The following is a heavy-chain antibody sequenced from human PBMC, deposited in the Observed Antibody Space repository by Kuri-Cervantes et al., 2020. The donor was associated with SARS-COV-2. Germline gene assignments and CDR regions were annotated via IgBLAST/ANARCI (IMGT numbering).Heavy chain of an antibody. CDR3: ARVRKVGANDY. D-gene: IGHD1-26*01. Sequence: GESLKISCAASRFTFRSYEMNWVRQAPGKGLEWVSYISGGGGTVYYADSVKGRFTISRDNAMNSLYLQMDSLRAEDTAVYYCARVRKVGANDYWGQGTLVTVSS. V-gene: IGHV3-48*03. J-gene: IGHJ4*02. CDR1: RFTFRSYE. CDR2: ISGGGGTV.